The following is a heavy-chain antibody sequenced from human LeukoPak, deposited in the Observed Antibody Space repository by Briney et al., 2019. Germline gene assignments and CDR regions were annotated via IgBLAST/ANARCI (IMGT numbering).Heavy chain of an antibody. CDR3: ARAPAPRHCTSTSCPRGPFDY. Sequence: PGGSLRLSCAASGFTFSTYSMNWVRQAPGKGLEWVSYISAGGSTIYYADSVQGRFTISRDNAKSSLSLQMSSLTAEDTALCYCARAPAPRHCTSTSCPRGPFDYWGQGTLVTVSS. CDR1: GFTFSTYS. V-gene: IGHV3-48*01. J-gene: IGHJ4*02. CDR2: ISAGGSTI. D-gene: IGHD2-2*01.